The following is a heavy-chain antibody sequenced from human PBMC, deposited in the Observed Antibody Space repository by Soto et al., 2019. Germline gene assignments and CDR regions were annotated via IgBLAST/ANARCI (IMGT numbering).Heavy chain of an antibody. CDR1: GFTFSSYA. J-gene: IGHJ4*02. CDR2: ISGSDGST. D-gene: IGHD3-22*01. V-gene: IGHV3-23*01. Sequence: PGGSLRLSCAASGFTFSSYAMGWVRQAPGKGLEWVSVISGSDGSTHYAASVKGRFTISRDNSKNTVYLQMNSLRAEDTAVYYCAKDMNYYDSSDYWGQGTLVTVSS. CDR3: AKDMNYYDSSDY.